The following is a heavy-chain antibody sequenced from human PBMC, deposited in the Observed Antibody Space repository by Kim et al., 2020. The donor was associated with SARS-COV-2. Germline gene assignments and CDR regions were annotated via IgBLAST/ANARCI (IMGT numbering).Heavy chain of an antibody. CDR2: IGARDGQI. V-gene: IGHV3-21*01. CDR1: GFTFNNSP. J-gene: IGHJ4*02. Sequence: GGSLRLSCAASGFTFNNSPMNWVRQAPGKGLEWVSLIGARDGQIFYADSVKGRFTISRDNAKNSVYLQMNSLRDEDTALYYCARDSGGGDGYNYLDYWGQGTLVTVSS. CDR3: ARDSGGGDGYNYLDY. D-gene: IGHD5-12*01.